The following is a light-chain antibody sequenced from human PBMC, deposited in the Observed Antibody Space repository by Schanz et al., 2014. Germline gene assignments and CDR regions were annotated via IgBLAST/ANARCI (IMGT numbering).Light chain of an antibody. Sequence: EILLTQSPATLSLSPGERATLSCGASQSVSSYLAWYQQKPGQAPRLLIYGASNRATGIPDRFSGSGSGTDFTLTISRLEPEDFAVYYCQQYGTSPRTFGQGTKVEIK. V-gene: IGKV3-20*01. CDR2: GAS. J-gene: IGKJ1*01. CDR3: QQYGTSPRT. CDR1: QSVSSY.